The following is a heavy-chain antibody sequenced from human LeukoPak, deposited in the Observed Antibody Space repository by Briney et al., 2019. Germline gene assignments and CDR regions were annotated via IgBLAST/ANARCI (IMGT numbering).Heavy chain of an antibody. D-gene: IGHD6-13*01. J-gene: IGHJ4*02. Sequence: GGSLRLSCAASGFTFNNYGMHWVRQAPGKGLEWVAVISYDGTNKYYADSVKGRFTISRDNTKNTLYLQMNSLRAEDTAVYYCAPHPGYSSNYWGQGTLVTVSS. V-gene: IGHV3-30*03. CDR1: GFTFNNYG. CDR2: ISYDGTNK. CDR3: APHPGYSSNY.